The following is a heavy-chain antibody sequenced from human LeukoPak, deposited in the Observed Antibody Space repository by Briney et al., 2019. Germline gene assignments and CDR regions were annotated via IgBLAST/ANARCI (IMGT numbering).Heavy chain of an antibody. Sequence: PGGSLRLSCAASGFSFNLFNMNWVRQAPGKGLEWVSSITSSGTYITYVDSVQGRFTISRDNAKNSLYLQINTLRVDDTPLYNSARASGGWDLDYWGHGTLVTVSS. CDR1: GFSFNLFN. CDR3: ARASGGWDLDY. J-gene: IGHJ4*01. CDR2: ITSSGTYI. V-gene: IGHV3-21*06. D-gene: IGHD1-26*01.